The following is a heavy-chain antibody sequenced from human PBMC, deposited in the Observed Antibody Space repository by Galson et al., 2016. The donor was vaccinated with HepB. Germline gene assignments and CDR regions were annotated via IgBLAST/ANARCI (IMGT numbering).Heavy chain of an antibody. D-gene: IGHD2-21*02. V-gene: IGHV1-18*01. J-gene: IGHJ4*02. CDR1: GYTFSNYG. CDR3: ARVGGGDWKLDN. Sequence: SVKVSCKASGYTFSNYGISWVRQAPGQGLEWMGWISIYNGNRNYAQKFRGRVTMTTETSTSTAYMELRSLRSDDTAVYHCARVGGGDWKLDNWGQGTLVTVSS. CDR2: ISIYNGNR.